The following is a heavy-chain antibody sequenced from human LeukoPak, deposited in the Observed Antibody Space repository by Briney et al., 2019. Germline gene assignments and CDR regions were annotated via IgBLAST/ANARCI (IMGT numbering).Heavy chain of an antibody. D-gene: IGHD3-10*01. CDR2: IYSGGTT. CDR3: ARVGSITMVRGVNAFDI. J-gene: IGHJ3*02. Sequence: PGGSLRLSCAASGFTVSSNYMSWVRQAPGTGLEWVSLIYSGGTTYYADSVKGRFTISRDNSKNTLYLQMNSLRAEDTAVYYCARVGSITMVRGVNAFDIWGQGTMVTVSS. CDR1: GFTVSSNY. V-gene: IGHV3-53*05.